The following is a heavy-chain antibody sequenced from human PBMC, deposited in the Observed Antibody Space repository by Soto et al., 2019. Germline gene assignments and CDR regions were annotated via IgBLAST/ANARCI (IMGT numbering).Heavy chain of an antibody. CDR1: YA. D-gene: IGHD6-19*01. CDR2: ISASGDNA. V-gene: IGHV3-23*01. CDR3: AKFFVAGTRGYFDS. Sequence: YALSWVRQAPGKVLEWVSAISASGDNAYYADSVKGRFTISRDRSKSLYLQMKSLRAEDTAIYYCAKFFVAGTRGYFDSWGQGTLVTVSS. J-gene: IGHJ4*02.